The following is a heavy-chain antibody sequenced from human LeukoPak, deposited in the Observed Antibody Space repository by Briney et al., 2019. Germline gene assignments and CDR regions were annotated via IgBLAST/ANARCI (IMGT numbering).Heavy chain of an antibody. CDR1: GFTFSSYA. V-gene: IGHV3-30-3*01. Sequence: GRSLRLSCAASGFTFSSYAMHWVRQAPGKGREWGALISYDGSNQYYADSVKGRFTISRDNSKNTLNLKMNSLRVEDTAVYCCARDRGQVGVAGGFYYDYWGQGTLVTVSS. J-gene: IGHJ4*02. D-gene: IGHD2-15*01. CDR2: ISYDGSNQ. CDR3: ARDRGQVGVAGGFYYDY.